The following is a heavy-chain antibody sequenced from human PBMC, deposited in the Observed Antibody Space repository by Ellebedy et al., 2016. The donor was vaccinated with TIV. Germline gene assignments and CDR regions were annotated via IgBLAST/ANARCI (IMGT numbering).Heavy chain of an antibody. J-gene: IGHJ4*02. V-gene: IGHV1-2*06. D-gene: IGHD1-26*01. CDR2: IKPDSGGI. CDR3: ARDRMGSYEY. CDR1: GYTFTAYE. Sequence: ASVKVSXKTSGYTFTAYEMDWVRQAPGQGLEWMGRIKPDSGGIYYVQNFQGRVTMTRDTSISTVYMESSSLRSDDTAIYYCARDRMGSYEYWGQGTLVTVSS.